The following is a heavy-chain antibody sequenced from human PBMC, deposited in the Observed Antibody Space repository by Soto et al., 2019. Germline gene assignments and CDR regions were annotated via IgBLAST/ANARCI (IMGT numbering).Heavy chain of an antibody. CDR3: ARVACNCGTCLDGLDS. CDR1: GDSVSSSGAA. V-gene: IGHV6-1*01. D-gene: IGHD2-21*01. J-gene: IGHJ6*02. CDR2: TYYRSKWYF. Sequence: SQTLSLTCAISGDSVSSSGAAWNWIRQSPSRGLEWLGRTYYRSKWYFDYAASVQSRITISPDTSRNQFSLQVNSVTPEDTAVYYCARVACNCGTCLDGLDSWAQGTTVTVSS.